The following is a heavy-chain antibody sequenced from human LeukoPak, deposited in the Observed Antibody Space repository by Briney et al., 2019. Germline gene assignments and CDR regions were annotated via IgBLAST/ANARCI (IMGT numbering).Heavy chain of an antibody. CDR3: ARGLGDYYDTSGYYYAVPAH. CDR2: MNPNSGDT. Sequence: ASVKVSCKASGYTFTSYDINWVRQATGQGLEWMGWMNPNSGDTAYAQKFQGRVAMTRDTSISTAYMELSSLRSEDTAVYFCARGLGDYYDTSGYYYAVPAHWGQGTLVTVSS. CDR1: GYTFTSYD. V-gene: IGHV1-8*01. D-gene: IGHD3-22*01. J-gene: IGHJ4*02.